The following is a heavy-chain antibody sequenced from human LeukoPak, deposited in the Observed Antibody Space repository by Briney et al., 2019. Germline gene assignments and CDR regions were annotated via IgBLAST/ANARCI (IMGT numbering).Heavy chain of an antibody. CDR1: GFTFSSYW. J-gene: IGHJ4*02. CDR2: INSDGSST. CDR3: TSDYFDSSGYRYYFNY. V-gene: IGHV3-74*01. D-gene: IGHD3-22*01. Sequence: GGSLRLSCAASGFTFSSYWMHWVRQAPGKGLVRVSRINSDGSSTSYADSVKGRFTISRDNAKNTLYLQMNSLRAEDTAVYYCTSDYFDSSGYRYYFNYWGQGTLVTVSS.